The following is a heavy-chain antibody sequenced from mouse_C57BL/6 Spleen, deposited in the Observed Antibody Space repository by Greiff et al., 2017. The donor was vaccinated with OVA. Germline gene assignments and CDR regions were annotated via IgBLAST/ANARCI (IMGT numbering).Heavy chain of an antibody. CDR3: ARHEGPHYGSSLAFAY. CDR1: GYTFTEYT. CDR2: FYPGSGSI. V-gene: IGHV1-62-2*01. J-gene: IGHJ3*01. Sequence: VKLMESGAELVKPGASVKLSCKASGYTFTEYTIHWVKQRSGQGLEWIGWFYPGSGSIKYNEKFKDKATLTADKSSSTVYMELSRLTSEDSAVYFCARHEGPHYGSSLAFAYWGQGTLVTVSA. D-gene: IGHD1-1*01.